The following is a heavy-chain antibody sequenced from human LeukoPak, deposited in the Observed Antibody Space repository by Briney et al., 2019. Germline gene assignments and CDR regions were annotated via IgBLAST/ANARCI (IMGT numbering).Heavy chain of an antibody. J-gene: IGHJ4*02. CDR1: GFTVSSNY. CDR3: AREDNYDSSGYYPLKY. Sequence: GGSLRLSCAASGFTVSSNYMSWVRQAPGKGLEWVLVIYSGGSTYYADSVKGRFTISRDNSKNTLYLQMNSLRAEDTAVYYCAREDNYDSSGYYPLKYWDQGTLVTVSS. D-gene: IGHD3-22*01. CDR2: IYSGGST. V-gene: IGHV3-53*01.